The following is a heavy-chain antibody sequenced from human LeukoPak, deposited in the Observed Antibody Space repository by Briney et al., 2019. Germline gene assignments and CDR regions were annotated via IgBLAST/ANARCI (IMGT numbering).Heavy chain of an antibody. D-gene: IGHD3-10*01. J-gene: IGHJ3*02. V-gene: IGHV3-53*01. CDR1: GFTVSSNY. CDR3: ARSGRDAFDI. Sequence: GGSLRPSCAASGFTVSSNYMSWVRQAPGKGLEWISVIYSGGSTYYADSVKGRFTISRDNSKNTLYLQMNSLRAEDTAVYYCARSGRDAFDIWGQGTMVTVSS. CDR2: IYSGGST.